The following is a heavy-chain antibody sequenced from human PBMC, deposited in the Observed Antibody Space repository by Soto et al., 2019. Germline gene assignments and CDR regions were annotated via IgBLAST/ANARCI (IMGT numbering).Heavy chain of an antibody. CDR1: GGSFSGYY. J-gene: IGHJ4*02. V-gene: IGHV4-34*01. Sequence: SETLSLTCAVYGGSFSGYYWSWIRQPPGKGLEWIGEINHSGSTNYNPSLKSRVTISVDTSKNQFSLKLSSVTAADTAVYYCARAENIAAAGSLFFDYWGQGTLVTVSS. CDR2: INHSGST. CDR3: ARAENIAAAGSLFFDY. D-gene: IGHD6-13*01.